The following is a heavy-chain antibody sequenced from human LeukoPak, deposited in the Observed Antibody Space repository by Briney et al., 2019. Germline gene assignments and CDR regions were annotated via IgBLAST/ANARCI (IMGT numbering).Heavy chain of an antibody. D-gene: IGHD2-2*01. Sequence: ASVKLSCKAPGYTFTSYDINWVRHATGQGIEWMGWMNPNSGNTGYAQKFQGRITITRNTSISTAYMELSSLRSEDTAVYFCARGPLSPGIWGQGTMVTVSS. V-gene: IGHV1-8*03. CDR2: MNPNSGNT. J-gene: IGHJ3*02. CDR3: ARGPLSPGI. CDR1: GYTFTSYD.